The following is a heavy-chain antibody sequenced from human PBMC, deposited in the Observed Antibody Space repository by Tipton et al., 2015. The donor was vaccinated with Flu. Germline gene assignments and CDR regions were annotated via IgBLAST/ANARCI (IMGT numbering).Heavy chain of an antibody. V-gene: IGHV3-74*01. Sequence: GSLRLSCAVSGFTFSSCWMHWVRQAPGKGLVWVSRINGDGSNTTYADSVKGRFTISRDNAKNSLFLQMNSLGAGDTARYYCVREIGGKGSYWGQGTLVTVSS. J-gene: IGHJ4*02. D-gene: IGHD3-10*01. CDR3: VREIGGKGSY. CDR1: GFTFSSCW. CDR2: INGDGSNT.